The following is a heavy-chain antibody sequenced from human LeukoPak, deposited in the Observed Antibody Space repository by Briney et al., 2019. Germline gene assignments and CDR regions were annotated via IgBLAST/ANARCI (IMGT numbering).Heavy chain of an antibody. CDR3: ARPLYSSSLGY. V-gene: IGHV3-66*02. Sequence: GGSLRLSCAASGFTVSSVYMSWVRQAPGMGLEWVSVIYSGGSTKYADSVKGRFTISRDNSKNTLYLQMNSLRPEDTAVYYCARPLYSSSLGYWGQGTLVTVSS. J-gene: IGHJ4*02. CDR1: GFTVSSVY. D-gene: IGHD6-13*01. CDR2: IYSGGST.